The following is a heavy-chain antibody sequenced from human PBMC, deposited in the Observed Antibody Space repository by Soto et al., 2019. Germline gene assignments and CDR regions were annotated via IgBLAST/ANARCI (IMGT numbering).Heavy chain of an antibody. V-gene: IGHV4-31*03. J-gene: IGHJ5*02. Sequence: QVHLQESGPGLVKPSQTLSLTCTVSGGSISNAQYYWAWIRQHPGKGLEWIGYIYYSGNTYYSPSLKSRVSSSIDTSKNLFSLKVNSVTAADTAVYYCAKTYGPFGWLDPWGQGTLVTVSS. D-gene: IGHD3-10*01. CDR2: IYYSGNT. CDR1: GGSISNAQYY. CDR3: AKTYGPFGWLDP.